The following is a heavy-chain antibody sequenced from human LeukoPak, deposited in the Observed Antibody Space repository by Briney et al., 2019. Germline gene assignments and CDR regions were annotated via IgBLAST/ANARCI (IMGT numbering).Heavy chain of an antibody. CDR2: ISGSGGST. CDR1: GFTFSSYA. D-gene: IGHD2-15*01. CDR3: ARRIREGYCSGGNCYSFGY. J-gene: IGHJ4*02. V-gene: IGHV3-23*01. Sequence: GGSLRLSRAASGFTFSSYAMSWVRQAPGKGLEWVSAISGSGGSTYYADSVKGRFTISRDNAKNSLYLQMNSLRAEDTAVYFCARRIREGYCSGGNCYSFGYWGQGALVTVSS.